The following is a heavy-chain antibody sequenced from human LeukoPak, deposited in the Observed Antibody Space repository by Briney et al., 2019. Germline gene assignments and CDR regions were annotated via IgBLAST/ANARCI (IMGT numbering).Heavy chain of an antibody. CDR2: IWYDGSNK. Sequence: GGSLRLSCSTSGFTFSSYAMHWVRQAPGKGLEGVAVIWYDGSNKNYVDSVKGRFTISRDNAKNTLYLQMNSLRAEDTAVYYCARVDGAMGSLDYWGQGMLVTVSS. V-gene: IGHV3-33*08. CDR3: ARVDGAMGSLDY. J-gene: IGHJ4*02. D-gene: IGHD5-18*01. CDR1: GFTFSSYA.